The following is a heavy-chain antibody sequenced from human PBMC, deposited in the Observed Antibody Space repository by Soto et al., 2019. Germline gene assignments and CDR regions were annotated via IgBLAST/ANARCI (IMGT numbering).Heavy chain of an antibody. J-gene: IGHJ3*01. CDR1: GFTFDDHT. Sequence: DAQLVESGGGLVQPGKSLRISCVASGFTFDDHTMHWVRQAPGRGLEWVSCISWNSGIIGYADSVKGRFTISRDNAKNSLYPRMDSLRPEDTAVYYCTKDYHSPSGYFEAFDVWGQGTRSPSLQ. CDR3: TKDYHSPSGYFEAFDV. CDR2: ISWNSGII. D-gene: IGHD3-22*01. V-gene: IGHV3-9*01.